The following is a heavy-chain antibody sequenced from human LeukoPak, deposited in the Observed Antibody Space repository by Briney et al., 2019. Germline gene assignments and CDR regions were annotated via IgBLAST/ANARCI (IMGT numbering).Heavy chain of an antibody. CDR1: RVSISSDY. CDR3: ASLTKVTQGDFDS. J-gene: IGHJ4*02. Sequence: SETLSLTSTVSRVSISSDYSRFVRQPPGKGLEWIGYIYYSGSTNYNPSLKSRLTISIDTSKYQYLLKLSSVTATDTAVYYCASLTKVTQGDFDSWGQGTLVTVSS. D-gene: IGHD4-17*01. CDR2: IYYSGST. V-gene: IGHV4-59*08.